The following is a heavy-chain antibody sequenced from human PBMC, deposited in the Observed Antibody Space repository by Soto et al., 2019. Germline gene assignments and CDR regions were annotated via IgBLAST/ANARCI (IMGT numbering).Heavy chain of an antibody. Sequence: GGSLRLSCAASGFTFSSYGMHWVRQAPGKGLEWVAVISYDGSNKYYEDSGKGRFTISRDNSKNTLYLKMNSLRAEATAVYYCAKGGGLIAVAGWGNYYYYGMDVWGQGTTVTVSS. CDR1: GFTFSSYG. D-gene: IGHD6-19*01. CDR2: ISYDGSNK. CDR3: AKGGGLIAVAGWGNYYYYGMDV. V-gene: IGHV3-30*18. J-gene: IGHJ6*02.